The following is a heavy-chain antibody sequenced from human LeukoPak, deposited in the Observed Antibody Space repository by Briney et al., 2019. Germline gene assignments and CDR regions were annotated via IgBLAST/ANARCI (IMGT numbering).Heavy chain of an antibody. CDR1: GFTFSSYS. J-gene: IGHJ4*02. CDR3: ARDCSGGSCSDY. CDR2: ISSSSSNI. Sequence: GGSLRLPRAASGFTFSSYSMNWVPQAPGKGLEWVSSISSSSSNIYYADSVKGQFTISRDNAKNSLYLQMTSLRAEDTAVYYCARDCSGGSCSDYWGQGTLVTVSS. V-gene: IGHV3-21*01. D-gene: IGHD2-15*01.